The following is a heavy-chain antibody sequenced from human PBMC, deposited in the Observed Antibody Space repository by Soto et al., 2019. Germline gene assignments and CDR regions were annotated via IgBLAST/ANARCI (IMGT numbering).Heavy chain of an antibody. CDR3: ARDNLYMSSYYYYGMDV. V-gene: IGHV3-48*02. CDR1: GFTFSSYS. D-gene: IGHD3-10*01. J-gene: IGHJ6*02. Sequence: EVQLVESGGGLVQPGGSLRLSCAASGFTFSSYSMNWVRQAPGKGLEWVSYISSSSTIYYADSVKGRFTISRDNAKHSLYLQMNSLRDEDTAVYYCARDNLYMSSYYYYGMDVWGQGTTVTVSS. CDR2: ISSSSTI.